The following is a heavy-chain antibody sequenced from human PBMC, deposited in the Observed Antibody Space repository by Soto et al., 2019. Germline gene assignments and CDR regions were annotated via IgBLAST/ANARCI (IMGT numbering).Heavy chain of an antibody. V-gene: IGHV4-31*01. CDR3: ASGLTIFGVVDS. D-gene: IGHD3-3*01. J-gene: IGHJ4*02. CDR1: GGSISSGGYY. CDR2: IYYSGSN. Sequence: QVQLQESGPGLVKPSQTLSLTCTVSGGSISSGGYYWSWIHQHPGKVLEWIGYIYYSGSNYYNPSLKSLVTISVHTSKNQFSLKLRSVTDAATAVYYCASGLTIFGVVDSWGQGTLVTVSS.